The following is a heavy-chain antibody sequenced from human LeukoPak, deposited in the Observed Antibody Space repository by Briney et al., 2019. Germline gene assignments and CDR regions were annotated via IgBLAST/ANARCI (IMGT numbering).Heavy chain of an antibody. CDR1: GYSSTSYW. V-gene: IGHV5-51*01. Sequence: GESLKISCKGSGYSSTSYWIGWVRQMPGKGLEWMGIIYPGDSDTRYSPSFQGQVTISADKSISTAYLQWSSLKASDTAMYYCARPDGGSYLVGDAFDIWGQGTMVTVSS. CDR3: ARPDGGSYLVGDAFDI. D-gene: IGHD1-26*01. J-gene: IGHJ3*02. CDR2: IYPGDSDT.